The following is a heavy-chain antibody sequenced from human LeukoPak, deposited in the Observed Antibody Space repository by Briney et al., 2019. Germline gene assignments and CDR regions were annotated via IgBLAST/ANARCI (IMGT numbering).Heavy chain of an antibody. Sequence: ASVKVSRKFSVYTVTELSMHWVRQAPAKGIEWVGGVDPEDGETIYAQKFQGRVTMAEDTSTDTAYMELSSLRSEDTAVYYCATGKIQLWSYKYYFDFWGQGTLVTVFS. D-gene: IGHD5-18*01. V-gene: IGHV1-24*01. CDR3: ATGKIQLWSYKYYFDF. J-gene: IGHJ4*02. CDR2: VDPEDGET. CDR1: VYTVTELS.